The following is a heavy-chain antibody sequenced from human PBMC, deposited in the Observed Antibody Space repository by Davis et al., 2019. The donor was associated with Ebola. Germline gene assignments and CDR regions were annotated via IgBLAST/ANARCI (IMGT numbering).Heavy chain of an antibody. Sequence: PGGSLRLSCAASGFTFGSYVMHWVRQAPGKGLEWVALIWHDGNTKYYADSVKGRFTISRDNSKNTLYLQMNSLRVEDTAVYYCARDESRGTYSTNRWFDSWGQGTLMTVSS. D-gene: IGHD2-2*01. CDR2: IWHDGNTK. J-gene: IGHJ5*01. CDR3: ARDESRGTYSTNRWFDS. CDR1: GFTFGSYV. V-gene: IGHV3-33*01.